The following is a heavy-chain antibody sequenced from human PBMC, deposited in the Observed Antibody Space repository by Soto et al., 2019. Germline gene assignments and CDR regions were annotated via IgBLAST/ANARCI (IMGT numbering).Heavy chain of an antibody. D-gene: IGHD3-9*01. CDR2: IIPILGIA. Sequence: GASVKVSCKASGGTFSSYTISWVRQAPGQGLEWMGRIIPILGIANYAQKFQGRVTITADKSTSTAYMELSSLRSEDTAVYYCARDLSYYDILTGERAYNWFDPWG. V-gene: IGHV1-69*04. CDR3: ARDLSYYDILTGERAYNWFDP. J-gene: IGHJ5*02. CDR1: GGTFSSYT.